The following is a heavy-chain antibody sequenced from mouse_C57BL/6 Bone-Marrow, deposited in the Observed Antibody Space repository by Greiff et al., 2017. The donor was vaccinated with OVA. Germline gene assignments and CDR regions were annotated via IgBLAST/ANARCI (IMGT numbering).Heavy chain of an antibody. CDR3: AKITTVVDAWFAY. CDR2: IYPRSGNT. Sequence: VQLQQSGAELARPGASVKLSCKASGYTFTSYGISWVKQRTGQGLEWIGEIYPRSGNTYYNEKFKGKATLTADKSSSTAYMELRSLTSEDSAVYFCAKITTVVDAWFAYWGQGTLVTVSA. J-gene: IGHJ3*01. CDR1: GYTFTSYG. D-gene: IGHD1-1*01. V-gene: IGHV1-81*01.